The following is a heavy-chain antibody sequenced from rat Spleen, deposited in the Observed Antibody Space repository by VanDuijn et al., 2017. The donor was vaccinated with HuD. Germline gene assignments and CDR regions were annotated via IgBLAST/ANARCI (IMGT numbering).Heavy chain of an antibody. CDR3: ARRRGTGWYFDF. Sequence: EVQLVESGGGLVQPGRSLKLSCAASGFIFSNYGMAWVRQAPTKGLEWVASISTGGGNTYYRDSVKGRITVSRDDAKNTLYLQMGSLRSEDTATYYCARRRGTGWYFDFWGPGTMVTVSS. CDR2: ISTGGGNT. D-gene: IGHD4-3*01. CDR1: GFIFSNYG. J-gene: IGHJ1*01. V-gene: IGHV5S13*01.